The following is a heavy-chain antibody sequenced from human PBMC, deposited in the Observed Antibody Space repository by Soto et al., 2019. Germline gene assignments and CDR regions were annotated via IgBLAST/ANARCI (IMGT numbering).Heavy chain of an antibody. CDR3: ARDYYDSSGYHYYFDY. CDR2: IIPIFGTA. V-gene: IGHV1-69*13. J-gene: IGHJ4*02. CDR1: GVTFSSYA. Sequence: SVKVSCKASGVTFSSYAISWVRQAPGQGLEWMGGIIPIFGTANYAQKFQGRVTITADESTSTAYMELSSLRSEDTAVYYCARDYYDSSGYHYYFDYWGQGTLVTVSS. D-gene: IGHD3-22*01.